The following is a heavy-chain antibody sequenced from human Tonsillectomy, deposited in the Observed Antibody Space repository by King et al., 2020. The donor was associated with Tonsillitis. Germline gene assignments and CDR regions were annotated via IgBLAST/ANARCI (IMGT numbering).Heavy chain of an antibody. CDR1: GFTFSSYD. V-gene: IGHV3-13*01. CDR2: IGNAGDK. CDR3: ARGEYSSSVLGY. J-gene: IGHJ4*02. D-gene: IGHD3-22*01. Sequence: VQLVESGGGLVQPGGSLRLSCAAAGFTFSSYDIHWVRQVSGKGLEWVATIGNAGDKYYADSVKGRFTISSENAKNSVSLQMNSLRAGETAVYSCARGEYSSSVLGYWGQGTLVTVSS.